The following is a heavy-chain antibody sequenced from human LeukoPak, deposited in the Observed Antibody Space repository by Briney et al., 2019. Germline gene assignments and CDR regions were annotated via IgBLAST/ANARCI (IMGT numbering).Heavy chain of an antibody. CDR3: TRGHCRRTSCYSSGGYYYYSMDV. V-gene: IGHV3-21*01. CDR2: ISSDSSYI. Sequence: GGSLRLSCAASGFTLSSHTMNWVRQAPGRGLEWVSSISSDSSYIYYEDSVKGRFTISRDNAKNSLYLQMNSLRAEDTAIYFCTRGHCRRTSCYSSGGYYYYSMDVWGQGTTVNVSS. J-gene: IGHJ6*02. CDR1: GFTLSSHT. D-gene: IGHD2-2*01.